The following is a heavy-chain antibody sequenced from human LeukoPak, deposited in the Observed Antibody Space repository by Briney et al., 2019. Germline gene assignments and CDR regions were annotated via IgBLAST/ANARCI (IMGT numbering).Heavy chain of an antibody. Sequence: SETLSLTCTVSGGSISSYYWSWIRQPPGKGLEWIGHIYYSGSADYNASLKSRATMFVDTSKNEFSLTLRSVTAADTAVYYCARVGDSSGYSVLDSWGQGTLVTVSS. CDR2: IYYSGSA. CDR1: GGSISSYY. CDR3: ARVGDSSGYSVLDS. J-gene: IGHJ4*02. V-gene: IGHV4-59*01. D-gene: IGHD3-22*01.